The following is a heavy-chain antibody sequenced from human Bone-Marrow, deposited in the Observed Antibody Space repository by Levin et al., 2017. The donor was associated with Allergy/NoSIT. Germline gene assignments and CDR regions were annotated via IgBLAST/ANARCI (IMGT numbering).Heavy chain of an antibody. CDR3: ARDEGLGLEISS. D-gene: IGHD5-24*01. J-gene: IGHJ4*02. V-gene: IGHV1-69*01. Sequence: KISCKDSGGTFKSYTFSWVRLAPGQGLEWMGGIIPMFGATNYAEKFRGRVTITADDSTMTVYMEVNSLRVEDTALYYCARDEGLGLEISSWGQGTRVTVSS. CDR2: IIPMFGAT. CDR1: GGTFKSYT.